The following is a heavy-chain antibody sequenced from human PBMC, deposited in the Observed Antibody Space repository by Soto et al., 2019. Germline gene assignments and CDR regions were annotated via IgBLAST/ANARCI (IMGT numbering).Heavy chain of an antibody. CDR1: GDSISSGGYS. CDR2: IYHSGST. CDR3: ARGRVRGILFDY. D-gene: IGHD2-2*01. V-gene: IGHV4-30-2*01. J-gene: IGHJ4*02. Sequence: QVQLQESGPGLVKPSQTLSLTCSVSGDSISSGGYSWSWIRQPPGKGLEWIGYIYHSGSTYYNPSLKSRVTISVDRSKNQFSLKLSSVTAADTAVYYCARGRVRGILFDYWGQGTLVTVSS.